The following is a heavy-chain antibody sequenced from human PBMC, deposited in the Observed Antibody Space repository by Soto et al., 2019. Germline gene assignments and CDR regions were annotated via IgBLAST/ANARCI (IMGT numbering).Heavy chain of an antibody. CDR1: GFTFSSYS. Sequence: GVPLRLSCEASGFTFSSYSRNWVRQAPGKGLEWVSYISSSSSTIYYADSVKGRFTISRDNAKNSLYLQMNSLRAEDTAVYYCARVLGYYYMDVWGKGTTVTVSS. V-gene: IGHV3-48*01. CDR3: ARVLGYYYMDV. CDR2: ISSSSSTI. J-gene: IGHJ6*03.